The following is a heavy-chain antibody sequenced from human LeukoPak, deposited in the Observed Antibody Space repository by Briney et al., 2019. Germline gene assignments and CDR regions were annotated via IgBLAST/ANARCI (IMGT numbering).Heavy chain of an antibody. V-gene: IGHV4-39*01. CDR3: ARHRFVIVRGEGWFDP. CDR1: GGSISSGTYH. CDR2: ISYTGTT. Sequence: SETLSLTCTVSGGSISSGTYHWGWIRQPPGKGLEWIGSISYTGTTYYTPSLKSRVTVSVDTSKNQFSLQLSSVTAADTAVYYCARHRFVIVRGEGWFDPWGQGTLVTVSS. J-gene: IGHJ5*02. D-gene: IGHD3-10*01.